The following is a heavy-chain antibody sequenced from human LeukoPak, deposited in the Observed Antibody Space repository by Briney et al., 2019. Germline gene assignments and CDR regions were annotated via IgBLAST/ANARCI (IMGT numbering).Heavy chain of an antibody. CDR3: VRSLNGEDNWFDP. CDR1: GYTFTSYY. V-gene: IGHV1-46*01. CDR2: INPSGGST. D-gene: IGHD7-27*01. J-gene: IGHJ5*02. Sequence: ASVKVSCKASGYTFTSYYTHWVRQAPGQGLEWMGIINPSGGSTSYAQKFQGRVTMTRDTSTSTVYMELSSLRSEDTAVYYCVRSLNGEDNWFDPWGQGTLVTVSS.